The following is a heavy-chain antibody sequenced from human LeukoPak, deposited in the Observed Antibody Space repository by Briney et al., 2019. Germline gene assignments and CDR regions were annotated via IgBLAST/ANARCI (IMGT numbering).Heavy chain of an antibody. CDR3: ARHVYRVAVALDY. CDR1: GGSISSYY. D-gene: IGHD6-19*01. V-gene: IGHV4-59*08. J-gene: IGHJ4*02. CDR2: IYYSGST. Sequence: SETLSLTCTVSGGSISSYYWSWIRQPPGKGVEWIGYIYYSGSTNYNPSLKSRVTISVDTSKNQFSLKLSSVTAADTAVYYCARHVYRVAVALDYWGQGTLVTVSS.